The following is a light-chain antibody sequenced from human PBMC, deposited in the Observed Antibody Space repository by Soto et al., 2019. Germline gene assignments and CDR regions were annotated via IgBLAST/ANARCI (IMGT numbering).Light chain of an antibody. CDR3: QQYGSSPRT. V-gene: IGKV1-5*01. CDR1: QSISTW. CDR2: DAS. J-gene: IGKJ1*01. Sequence: DIQMTHSPSTLSASVGDRVTITCRASQSISTWLAWYQQKPGKAPKLLIYDASSLESGVPDRFSGSGSGTDFTLTISRLEPEDFAVYYCQQYGSSPRTFGQGTKVHIK.